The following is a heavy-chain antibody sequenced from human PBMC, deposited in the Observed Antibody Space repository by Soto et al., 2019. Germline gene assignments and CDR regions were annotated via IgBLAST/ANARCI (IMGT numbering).Heavy chain of an antibody. CDR3: ARELMNIVATIDAFDF. CDR1: GFTFSSYW. D-gene: IGHD5-12*01. CDR2: IKQDGSEK. V-gene: IGHV3-7*01. Sequence: GVSLRLSCAASGFTFSSYWMSWVRQAPGKGLEWVANIKQDGSEKYYVDSVKGRFTISRDNAKNSLYLQMNSLRAEDTAVYYCARELMNIVATIDAFDFWGQGTMVTVSS. J-gene: IGHJ3*01.